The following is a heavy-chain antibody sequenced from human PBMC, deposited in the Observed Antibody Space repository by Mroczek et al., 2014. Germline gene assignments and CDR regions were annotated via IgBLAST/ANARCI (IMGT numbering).Heavy chain of an antibody. D-gene: IGHD3-3*01. J-gene: IGHJ4*02. CDR2: ISAYNGNT. CDR1: GYTFTSYG. V-gene: IGHV1-18*01. Sequence: VQLVESGAEVKKPGASVKVSCKASGYTFTSYGISWVRQAPGQGLEWMGWISAYNGNTNYAQKLQGRVTMTTDTSTSTAYMELRSLRSDDTAVYYCARRYYDFWSGYYIFDYWGQGTLVTVSS. CDR3: ARRYYDFWSGYYIFDY.